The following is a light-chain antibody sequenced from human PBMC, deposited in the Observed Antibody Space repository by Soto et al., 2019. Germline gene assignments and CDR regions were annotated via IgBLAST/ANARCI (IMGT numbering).Light chain of an antibody. CDR2: AAS. J-gene: IGKJ1*01. V-gene: IGKV1-39*01. CDR3: QQVTTFPRT. CDR1: QSISNY. Sequence: DIQMTQSPSSLSASVGDRVTITCRASQSISNYLNWYQQKPGKAPKLLIYAASSLQSGVPSRFAGSGSGTDFTLTIKSLQPEDVATYYCQQVTTFPRTFGQGTKVEIK.